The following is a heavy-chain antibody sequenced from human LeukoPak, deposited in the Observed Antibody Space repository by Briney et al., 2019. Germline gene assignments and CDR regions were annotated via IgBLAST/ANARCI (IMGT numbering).Heavy chain of an antibody. CDR1: GGSISTYY. J-gene: IGHJ6*03. V-gene: IGHV4-4*07. Sequence: SETLSLTCTVSGGSISTYYWSWIRQPAGKGLEGIGRIYTSGSTNYNPSLKSRVTMSVDTSNNQFSLKLNSVTAADTAVYYCARAPSSYDYYYYMDVWGKGTTVTVSS. CDR3: ARAPSSYDYYYYMDV. CDR2: IYTSGST.